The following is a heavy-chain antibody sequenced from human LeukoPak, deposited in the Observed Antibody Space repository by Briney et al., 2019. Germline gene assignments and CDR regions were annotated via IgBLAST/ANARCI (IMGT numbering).Heavy chain of an antibody. J-gene: IGHJ4*02. CDR3: ARAPTAKVNSSGY. CDR2: MNPNSGNT. CDR1: GYTFTSYD. Sequence: ASVKVSCKASGYTFTSYDINWVRQATGQGLEWMGWMNPNSGNTGCAQKFQGRVTMTRNTSISTAYMELSSLRSEDTAVYYCARAPTAKVNSSGYWGQGTLVTVSS. D-gene: IGHD6-25*01. V-gene: IGHV1-8*01.